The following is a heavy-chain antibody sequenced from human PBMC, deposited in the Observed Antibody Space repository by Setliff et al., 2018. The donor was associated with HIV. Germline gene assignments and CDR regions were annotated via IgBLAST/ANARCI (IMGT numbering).Heavy chain of an antibody. J-gene: IGHJ4*02. CDR3: ARSPRIGVAGEFEY. CDR2: IYTSGSV. V-gene: IGHV4-4*09. D-gene: IGHD6-19*01. Sequence: SETLSLTCTVSGGSISSYYWSWIRQPPGKGLEWIGYIYTSGSVNYNPSLKSRVTISVDTSKNQFSLKVNSVTAADTAVYYCARSPRIGVAGEFEYWGQGTLVTVSS. CDR1: GGSISSYY.